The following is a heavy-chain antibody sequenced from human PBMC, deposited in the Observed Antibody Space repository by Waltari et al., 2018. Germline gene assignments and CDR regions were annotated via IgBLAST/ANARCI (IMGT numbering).Heavy chain of an antibody. CDR2: IYYSGRS. CDR3: ARLSPPMWVRGVKGGYYFDY. Sequence: QLQLLESGPGLVKPSETLSLSCSVSGDSVINSNYSWCWIRTPPGKGLEWIGNIYYSGRSSYNPSLKSRVIISVDTSKNQFSVRLTSVTAADTALFYCARLSPPMWVRGVKGGYYFDYWGPGTLVTVSS. J-gene: IGHJ4*02. V-gene: IGHV4-39*07. CDR1: GDSVINSNYS. D-gene: IGHD3-10*01.